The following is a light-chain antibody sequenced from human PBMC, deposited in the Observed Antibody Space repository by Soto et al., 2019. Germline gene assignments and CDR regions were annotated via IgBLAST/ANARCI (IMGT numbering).Light chain of an antibody. Sequence: QSVLTQLPSAYGSPGQSVTISCTGTSSDVGAYNYVSWYQQLPGKAPKLIIYEVSKRPSGVPDRFSGSKSGNTASLTVSGLQAEDEADYYCTSYAGTYSFFYVFGTGTKVTAL. CDR1: SSDVGAYNY. CDR2: EVS. CDR3: TSYAGTYSFFYV. J-gene: IGLJ1*01. V-gene: IGLV2-8*01.